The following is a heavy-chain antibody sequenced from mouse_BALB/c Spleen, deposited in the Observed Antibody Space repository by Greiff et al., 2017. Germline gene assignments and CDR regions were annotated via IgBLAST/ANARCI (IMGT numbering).Heavy chain of an antibody. CDR3: AIHDGSAWFAY. V-gene: IGHV5-2*01. CDR1: EYEFPSHD. Sequence: EVKLMESAGGLVQPLESLQLSCESNEYEFPSHDMSWVRKTPAKRLEFVAAINSDGGSTYYPVTMERRFIISRDNTKKTLYLQMSSLRSEDTALYYCAIHDGSAWFAYWGQGNLVTDSA. J-gene: IGHJ3*01. D-gene: IGHD2-3*01. CDR2: INSDGGST.